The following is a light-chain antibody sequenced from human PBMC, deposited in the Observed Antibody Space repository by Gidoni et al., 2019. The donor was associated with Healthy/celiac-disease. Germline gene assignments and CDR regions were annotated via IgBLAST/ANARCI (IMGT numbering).Light chain of an antibody. CDR1: QSVSSY. V-gene: IGKV3-11*01. CDR2: DAS. CDR3: QQRSNWPPGLT. J-gene: IGKJ4*01. Sequence: GSQSVSSYLAWYQQKPGQAPRLLIYDASNRATGILARFSGSGSGTDFTLTISSLEPEDFAVYYCQQRSNWPPGLTFGGGTKVEIK.